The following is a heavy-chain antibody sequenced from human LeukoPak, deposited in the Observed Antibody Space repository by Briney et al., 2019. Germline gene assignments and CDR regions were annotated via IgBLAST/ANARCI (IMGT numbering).Heavy chain of an antibody. CDR3: AKDDAWLQYND. CDR1: GFTFSSYA. J-gene: IGHJ4*02. Sequence: GGSLRLSCAASGFTFSSYAMTWVRQAPGKGLEWVSAISGGDGTTYYADSVKGRFTISRDNSKNTLYLQINSLRDEDTAVYYCAKDDAWLQYNDWGQGTLVTVSS. CDR2: ISGGDGTT. D-gene: IGHD5-24*01. V-gene: IGHV3-23*01.